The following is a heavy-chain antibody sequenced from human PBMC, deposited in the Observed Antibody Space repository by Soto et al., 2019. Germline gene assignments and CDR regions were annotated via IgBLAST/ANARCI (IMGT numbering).Heavy chain of an antibody. V-gene: IGHV4-59*08. CDR3: ARLEKHYLDFDY. D-gene: IGHD3-10*01. Sequence: PSETLSLTCTVSGGSISSYYWSWIRQPPGKGLEWIGYIYYSGSTNYNPSLKSRVTISVDTSKNQFSLKLSSVTAADTAVYYCARLEKHYLDFDYWGQGTLVTVSS. CDR1: GGSISSYY. J-gene: IGHJ4*02. CDR2: IYYSGST.